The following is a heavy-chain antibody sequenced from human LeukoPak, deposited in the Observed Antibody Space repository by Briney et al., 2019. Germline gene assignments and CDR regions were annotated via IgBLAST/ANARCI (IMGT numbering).Heavy chain of an antibody. J-gene: IGHJ4*02. CDR1: GYTFTSYD. D-gene: IGHD1-26*01. CDR3: ARGGSYSGSYVG. CDR2: MNPNSGNT. Sequence: ASVKVSCKASGYTFTSYDINWVRQATGQGLEWMGWMNPNSGNTGYAQKFQGRVTMTRNTSISTAYMELSSLRSEDTAVYYCARGGSYSGSYVGWGQGTLVTVSS. V-gene: IGHV1-8*01.